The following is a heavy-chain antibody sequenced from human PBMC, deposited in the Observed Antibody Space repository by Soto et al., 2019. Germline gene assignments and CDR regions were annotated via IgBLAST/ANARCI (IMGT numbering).Heavy chain of an antibody. V-gene: IGHV3-30-3*01. J-gene: IGHJ6*02. Sequence: QVQLVESGGGVVQPGRSLRLSCAASGFTFSSYAMHWVRQAPGKGLEWVAVISYDGSNKYYADSVKGRFTISRDNSKNSLYLQMNSLRAEDTDVYYCEREVRYYGMDVWGQGTTVTVSS. CDR2: ISYDGSNK. CDR3: EREVRYYGMDV. CDR1: GFTFSSYA.